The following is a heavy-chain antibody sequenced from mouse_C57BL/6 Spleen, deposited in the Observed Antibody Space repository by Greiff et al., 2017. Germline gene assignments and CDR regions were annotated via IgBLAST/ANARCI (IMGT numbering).Heavy chain of an antibody. V-gene: IGHV5-4*01. CDR3: ARGGGPTTVVATYYNAMAY. D-gene: IGHD1-1*01. CDR1: GFTFSSYA. CDR2: ISDGGSYT. J-gene: IGHJ4*01. Sequence: EVHLVESGGGLVKPGGSLKLSCAASGFTFSSYAMSWVRQTPEKRLAWVATISDGGSYTYYPDNVKGRFTISTDNAKNNLYLQISHLKSEDTAMYYCARGGGPTTVVATYYNAMAYWGQGTSVTVSS.